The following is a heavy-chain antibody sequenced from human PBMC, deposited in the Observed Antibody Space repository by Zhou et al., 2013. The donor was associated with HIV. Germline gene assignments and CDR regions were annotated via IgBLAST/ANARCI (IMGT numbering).Heavy chain of an antibody. V-gene: IGHV1-69*14. J-gene: IGHJ6*02. D-gene: IGHD6-19*01. CDR1: GDTFSIDV. CDR2: VIPVFGTT. CDR3: ARNWAVAVSESELDHYGINV. Sequence: QVQLVQSGAEVKKPGSSVKVSCKGSGDTFSIDVISWVRQAPGQGLEWMGGVIPVFGTTYYAQKFQGRLTVTADTPTNTFHMELTTLQSDDTAVYYCARNWAVAVSESELDHYGINVWGQGTTVTVTS.